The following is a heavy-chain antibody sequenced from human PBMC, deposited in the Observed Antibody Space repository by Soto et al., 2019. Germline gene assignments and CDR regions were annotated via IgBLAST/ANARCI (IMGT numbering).Heavy chain of an antibody. D-gene: IGHD3-10*01. V-gene: IGHV3-48*04. CDR2: ISSGSDNI. CDR3: AWTYGTGRLSWVDP. Sequence: EVQLVESGGGLVQPGGSLRLSCAASGFIFSSYDMNWVRQAPGKGLEWVSYISSGSDNILYADSVKGRFTISRDNAKNSLYLQMNSLRAEDTAVYYCAWTYGTGRLSWVDPWGQGTLVTVSS. J-gene: IGHJ5*02. CDR1: GFIFSSYD.